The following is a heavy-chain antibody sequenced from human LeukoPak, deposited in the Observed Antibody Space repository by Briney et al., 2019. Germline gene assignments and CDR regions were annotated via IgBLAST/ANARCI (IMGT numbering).Heavy chain of an antibody. Sequence: PSETLSLTCTVSGGSISSSNYYWGWIRQPPGKGLEWIGTIYYSGDSYCNPSLKSRASISVDTSKNRFSLNLNSVTAADTAVYFCARHENIIMVPTAHAFDYWGQGALVTVSS. V-gene: IGHV4-39*01. J-gene: IGHJ4*02. CDR2: IYYSGDS. CDR1: GGSISSSNYY. D-gene: IGHD2/OR15-2a*01. CDR3: ARHENIIMVPTAHAFDY.